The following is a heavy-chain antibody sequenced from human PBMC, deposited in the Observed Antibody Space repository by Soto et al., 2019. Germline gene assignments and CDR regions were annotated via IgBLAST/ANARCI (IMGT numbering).Heavy chain of an antibody. V-gene: IGHV4-39*01. Sequence: SETLSLTCTVSGGSISSSSYYWGWIRQPPGKGLEWIGNIYYSGSTYYNPSLKSRVTISVDTSKNQFSLKLSSVTAADTAVYYCARHPPHYDILTNDWYFDLWGRGTLVTVSS. J-gene: IGHJ2*01. CDR1: GGSISSSSYY. D-gene: IGHD3-9*01. CDR2: IYYSGST. CDR3: ARHPPHYDILTNDWYFDL.